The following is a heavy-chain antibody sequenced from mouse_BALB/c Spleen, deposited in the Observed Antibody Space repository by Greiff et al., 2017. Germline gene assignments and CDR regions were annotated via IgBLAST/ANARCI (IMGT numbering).Heavy chain of an antibody. CDR2: ISSGGST. CDR3: ARPWFAY. CDR1: GFTFSSYA. Sequence: DVMLVESGGGLVKPGGSLKLSCAASGFTFSSYAMSWVRQTPEKRLEWVASISSGGSTYYPDSVKGRFTISRDNARNILYLQMSSLRSEDTAMYYCARPWFAYWGQGTLVTVSA. V-gene: IGHV5-6-5*01. J-gene: IGHJ3*01.